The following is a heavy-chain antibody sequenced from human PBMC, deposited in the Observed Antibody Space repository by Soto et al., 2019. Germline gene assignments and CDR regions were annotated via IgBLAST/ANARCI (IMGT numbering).Heavy chain of an antibody. V-gene: IGHV4-39*01. J-gene: IGHJ5*02. D-gene: IGHD3-3*01. CDR3: ARHENYDFWSGYYPWFDP. Sequence: SETLSLTCTVSGGSISSSSYYWGWIRQPPGKGLEWIGSIYYSGSTYYNPSLKSRVTISVDTSKNQFSLKLSSVTAADTAVYYCARHENYDFWSGYYPWFDPWGQGTLVTVSS. CDR1: GGSISSSSYY. CDR2: IYYSGST.